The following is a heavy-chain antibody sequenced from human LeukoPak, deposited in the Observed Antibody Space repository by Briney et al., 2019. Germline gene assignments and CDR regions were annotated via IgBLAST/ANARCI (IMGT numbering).Heavy chain of an antibody. Sequence: PSETLSLTCTVSGGSISSSSYYWGWIRQPPGKGPEWIGSIYYSGSTYYNPSLKSRVTISVDTSKNQFSLKLSSVTAADTAVYYCARVYGSGSYYVSFFDYWGQGTLVTVSS. D-gene: IGHD3-10*01. CDR1: GGSISSSSYY. J-gene: IGHJ4*02. CDR3: ARVYGSGSYYVSFFDY. V-gene: IGHV4-39*07. CDR2: IYYSGST.